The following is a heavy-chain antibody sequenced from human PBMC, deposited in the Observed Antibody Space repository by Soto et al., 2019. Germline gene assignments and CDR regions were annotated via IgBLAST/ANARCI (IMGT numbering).Heavy chain of an antibody. V-gene: IGHV4-4*07. CDR3: ARTIIPATGWYFDC. CDR2: IHSSGST. J-gene: IGHJ4*02. CDR1: GGSISSYY. Sequence: SETLSLTCTVSGGSISSYYWTWIRQPAGKGLEWIGRIHSSGSTNYNPSLKGRVTMSVDTSKNQFSLKLSSVTAADTAVYYCARTIIPATGWYFDCWGQGTLVTVSS. D-gene: IGHD2-2*01.